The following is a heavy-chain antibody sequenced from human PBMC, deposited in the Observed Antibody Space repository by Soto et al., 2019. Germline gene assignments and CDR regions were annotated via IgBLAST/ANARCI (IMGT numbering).Heavy chain of an antibody. Sequence: VSLTCTVSGDSISTFYWIWIRQPPGKGLEWIGYIYYTGSTNYNPSPKSRVTMSVDTSKKQFSLKLTSVTAADTAVYYCARQRGNYFDYWGQGSLVTVSS. J-gene: IGHJ4*02. V-gene: IGHV4-59*01. CDR3: ARQRGNYFDY. CDR1: GDSISTFY. D-gene: IGHD3-10*01. CDR2: IYYTGST.